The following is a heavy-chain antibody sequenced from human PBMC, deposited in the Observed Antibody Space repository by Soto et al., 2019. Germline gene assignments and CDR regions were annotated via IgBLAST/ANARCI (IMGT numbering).Heavy chain of an antibody. J-gene: IGHJ6*02. CDR3: AKEWSEWLAPVVDV. CDR2: ISNDGTNK. D-gene: IGHD6-19*01. V-gene: IGHV3-30*18. CDR1: GFTFGSCA. Sequence: QVQLVESGGGVVQPGRSLRLSCTASGFTFGSCAMHWVRQAPGKGLEWVAVISNDGTNKIYADSVKGRFTSSRDNSKNTRYLQRNSLRAEDTAVYYFAKEWSEWLAPVVDVWGQGTTVTVSS.